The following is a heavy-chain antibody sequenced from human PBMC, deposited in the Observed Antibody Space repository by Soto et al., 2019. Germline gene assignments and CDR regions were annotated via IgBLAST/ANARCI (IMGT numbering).Heavy chain of an antibody. V-gene: IGHV3-48*01. CDR2: ISGSSRVI. D-gene: IGHD3-3*01. CDR3: VRDFRSSDF. Sequence: GGSLRLSCTAYGFTFSTHGINWVRQAPGKGLEWVSYISGSSRVIYHADSVKGRLTISRDNAENTVYLQMNSLRAEDTAMYYCVRDFRSSDFWGQGTPVTVSS. J-gene: IGHJ4*02. CDR1: GFTFSTHG.